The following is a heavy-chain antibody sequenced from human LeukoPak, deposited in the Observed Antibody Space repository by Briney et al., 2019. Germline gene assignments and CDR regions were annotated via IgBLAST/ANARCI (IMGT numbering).Heavy chain of an antibody. CDR3: VRDHYCCFDL. J-gene: IGHJ2*01. Sequence: GGSLRLSCAASGFTFSSFTMNWVRQAPGKGLEWISYISSGSSMYYADSVKGRFAISRDNAKNSLYLEMNGLRAEDTAVYYCVRDHYCCFDLWGHGTLVTVSS. CDR1: GFTFSSFT. V-gene: IGHV3-48*04. CDR2: ISSGSSM.